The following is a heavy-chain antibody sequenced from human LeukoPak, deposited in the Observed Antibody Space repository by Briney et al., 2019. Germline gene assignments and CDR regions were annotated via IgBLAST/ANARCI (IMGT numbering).Heavy chain of an antibody. CDR2: INPNSGDT. D-gene: IGHD2-8*01. CDR1: GYTFSGSY. V-gene: IGHV1-2*06. Sequence: ASVKVSCKASGYTFSGSYIHWVRQAPGQGLEWPGRINPNSGDTNYAQNLHGGVTMTRDTSITTAYMELNSLTSDDTAVYFCARSAEHCNNGVCFTDYYMDVWGKGTTVTVSS. J-gene: IGHJ6*03. CDR3: ARSAEHCNNGVCFTDYYMDV.